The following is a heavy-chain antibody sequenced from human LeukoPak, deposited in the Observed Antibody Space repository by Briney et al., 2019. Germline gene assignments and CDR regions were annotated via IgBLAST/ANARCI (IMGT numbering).Heavy chain of an antibody. CDR1: GYTFTSYD. Sequence: GASVKVSCKASGYTFTSYDINWVRQATGQGLEWMGWMNPNSGNTGYAQKFQGRVTMTRNTSISTAYMELSSLRSEDTAVYYCARGINGNQYYYYYYMDVWGKGTTVTVSS. CDR3: ARGINGNQYYYYYYMDV. J-gene: IGHJ6*03. V-gene: IGHV1-8*01. D-gene: IGHD1-14*01. CDR2: MNPNSGNT.